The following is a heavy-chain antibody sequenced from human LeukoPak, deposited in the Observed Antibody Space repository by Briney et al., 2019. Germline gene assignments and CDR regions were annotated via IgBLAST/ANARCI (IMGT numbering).Heavy chain of an antibody. V-gene: IGHV3-21*01. D-gene: IGHD2-2*01. CDR3: ARRYCSSTSCYPYYYYYCMDV. CDR2: ISSSSSYI. J-gene: IGHJ6*02. CDR1: GFTLSSYS. Sequence: GGSLRLSCAASGFTLSSYSMNWVRQAPGKGLEWVSSISSSSSYIYYADSVKGRFTISRDNAKNSLYLQMNSLRDEDTAVYYCARRYCSSTSCYPYYYYYCMDVWGQGTTVTVSS.